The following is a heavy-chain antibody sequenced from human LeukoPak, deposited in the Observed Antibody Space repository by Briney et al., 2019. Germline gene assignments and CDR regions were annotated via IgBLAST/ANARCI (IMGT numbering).Heavy chain of an antibody. Sequence: GGSLRLSCGGSGFTFSRYAMQWVRQTPGKGLEWVTHVWYDGNRKYYADSVKGRFTISRDNSKDSVYLQLNRLRPEDTAMYYCVSMVRGIGYWGQGTLVTVSS. CDR3: VSMVRGIGY. CDR2: VWYDGNRK. CDR1: GFTFSRYA. V-gene: IGHV3-30*04. J-gene: IGHJ4*02. D-gene: IGHD3-10*01.